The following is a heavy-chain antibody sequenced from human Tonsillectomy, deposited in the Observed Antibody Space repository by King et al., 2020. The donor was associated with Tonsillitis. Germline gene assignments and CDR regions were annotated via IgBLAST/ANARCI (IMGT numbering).Heavy chain of an antibody. D-gene: IGHD6-13*01. V-gene: IGHV4-39*01. CDR2: IYYDGDT. J-gene: IGHJ3*01. CDR1: GVSIRNSNYY. CDR3: ARPALLAAFGAFDV. Sequence: QLKESGPGLVKPSETLSLTCTVSGVSIRNSNYYWAWIRQPPGKGLEWIGSIYYDGDTYYNPSLKTRVTISVATSKNQFSLKLSSVTAADTAVYYCARPALLAAFGAFDVWGLGTMVAVSS.